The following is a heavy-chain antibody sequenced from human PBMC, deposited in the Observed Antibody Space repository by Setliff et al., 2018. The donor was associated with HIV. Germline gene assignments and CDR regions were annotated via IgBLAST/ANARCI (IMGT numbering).Heavy chain of an antibody. V-gene: IGHV3-30-3*01. J-gene: IGHJ4*02. Sequence: TGGSLRLSCAASGFTFSSYAMHWVRQAPGKGLEWVALISYDGSNKYYADSVKGRFTISRDNAKNSLYLQMNSLRAEDTAVYYCARDHGGTYYYDSSGYYPDYWGQGTLVTVSS. CDR1: GFTFSSYA. D-gene: IGHD3-22*01. CDR3: ARDHGGTYYYDSSGYYPDY. CDR2: ISYDGSNK.